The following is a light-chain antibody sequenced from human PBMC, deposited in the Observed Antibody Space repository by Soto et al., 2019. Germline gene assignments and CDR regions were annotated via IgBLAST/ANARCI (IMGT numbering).Light chain of an antibody. CDR2: KSS. V-gene: IGKV1-5*03. Sequence: DIQMTHSPSTLSGSVLDRVRITCLSSQTISSWLAWYQQKPGKAPKLLIYKSSTLKSGVPSRFSGSGSGTEITLTISILQPDDFATYYCQRYDSYSSGPFGQGTKVDIK. CDR3: QRYDSYSSGP. CDR1: QTISSW. J-gene: IGKJ1*01.